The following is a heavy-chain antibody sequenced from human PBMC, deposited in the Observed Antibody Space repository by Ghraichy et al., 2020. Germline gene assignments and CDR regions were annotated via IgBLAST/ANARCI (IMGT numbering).Heavy chain of an antibody. CDR2: INHSGST. Sequence: TLSLTCAVYGGSFSGYYWSWIRQPPGKGLEWIGEINHSGSTNYNPSLKSRVTISVDTSKNQFSLKLSSVTAADTAVYYCARGYGCSGGSCYFDYWGQGTLVTVSS. J-gene: IGHJ4*02. V-gene: IGHV4-34*01. D-gene: IGHD2-15*01. CDR1: GGSFSGYY. CDR3: ARGYGCSGGSCYFDY.